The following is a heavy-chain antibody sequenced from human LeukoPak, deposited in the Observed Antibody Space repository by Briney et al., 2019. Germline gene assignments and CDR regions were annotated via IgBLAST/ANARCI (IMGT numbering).Heavy chain of an antibody. J-gene: IGHJ4*02. CDR2: IYTSGST. CDR3: ARYFYGSGSYYNH. Sequence: PSETLSLTCTVPGGSISSYYWSWIRQPAGKGLEWIGRIYTSGSTNFNPSLKSRVTMSVATSKNQFSLNLSSVTAADTAVYYCARYFYGSGSYYNHWGQGTLVTVSS. V-gene: IGHV4-4*07. CDR1: GGSISSYY. D-gene: IGHD3-10*01.